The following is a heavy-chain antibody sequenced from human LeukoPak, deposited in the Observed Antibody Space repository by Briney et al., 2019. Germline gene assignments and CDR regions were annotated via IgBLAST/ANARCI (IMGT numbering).Heavy chain of an antibody. CDR3: AKVWGDMTTVTTCYFDY. Sequence: GGSLRLSCAASGFTFSSYAMSWVRQAPGKGLEWVSAISGSGGSTYYADSVKGRFTISRDNSKNTLYLQMNSLRAEDTAVYCCAKVWGDMTTVTTCYFDYWGQGTLVTVSS. CDR1: GFTFSSYA. CDR2: ISGSGGST. D-gene: IGHD4-17*01. J-gene: IGHJ4*02. V-gene: IGHV3-23*01.